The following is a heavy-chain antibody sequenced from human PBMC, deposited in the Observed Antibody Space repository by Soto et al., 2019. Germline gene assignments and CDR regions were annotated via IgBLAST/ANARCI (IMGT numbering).Heavy chain of an antibody. CDR1: GFSLGTSGVA. V-gene: IGHV2-5*01. D-gene: IGHD1-1*01. CDR2: IYWNDDK. CDR3: AHRHRFVWNEGGGFDP. J-gene: IGHJ5*02. Sequence: GRTLVNSRQTLRLTCTFYGFSLGTSGVAVGWIRQPPGNALEWLALIYWNDDKRYSPSLRSRLTITKDTSNKQVVLTMTNMDPVDTATYYCAHRHRFVWNEGGGFDPEGQ.